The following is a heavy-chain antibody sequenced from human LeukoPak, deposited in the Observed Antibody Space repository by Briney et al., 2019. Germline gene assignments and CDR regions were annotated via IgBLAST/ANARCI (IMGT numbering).Heavy chain of an antibody. CDR2: IYYSGST. J-gene: IGHJ6*03. D-gene: IGHD3-22*01. CDR3: ASASPQIYDSSGYYYAPYYYYYMDV. Sequence: SETLSLTCTVSGGSIISYYWSWIRQPPGKGLEWIGDIYYSGSTNYNPSLKSRVTISVDTSKNQFSLKLSSVTAADTAVYYCASASPQIYDSSGYYYAPYYYYYMDVWGKGTTVTVSS. V-gene: IGHV4-59*01. CDR1: GGSIISYY.